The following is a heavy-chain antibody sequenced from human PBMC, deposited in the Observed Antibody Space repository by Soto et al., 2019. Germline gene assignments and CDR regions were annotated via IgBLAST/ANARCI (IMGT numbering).Heavy chain of an antibody. CDR2: INSDGSST. CDR3: ARGYDFWSGYYAFDL. D-gene: IGHD3-3*01. V-gene: IGHV3-74*01. J-gene: IGHJ2*01. CDR1: GFTFSSYW. Sequence: EVQLVESGGGLVQPGGSLRLSCAASGFTFSSYWMHWVGQAPGKGRVWVSRINSDGSSTSYADSVKGRFTISRDNAKNTLYLQMNSLRAEDTAVYYCARGYDFWSGYYAFDLWGRGTLVTVSS.